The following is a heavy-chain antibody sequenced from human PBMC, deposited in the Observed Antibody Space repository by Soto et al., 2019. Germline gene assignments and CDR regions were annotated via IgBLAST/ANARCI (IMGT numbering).Heavy chain of an antibody. V-gene: IGHV3-23*01. D-gene: IGHD2-15*01. CDR3: AKGVTYSTKGLDV. Sequence: GGSLRLSCAASGFPFSEYGMTWVRQAPGRGLEWVSAMTGRGGSIHYAESVRGRFIISRGNSKNTLYLQMDRLRAGDTAVYYCAKGVTYSTKGLDVWGQGTTVTVSS. J-gene: IGHJ6*02. CDR1: GFPFSEYG. CDR2: MTGRGGSI.